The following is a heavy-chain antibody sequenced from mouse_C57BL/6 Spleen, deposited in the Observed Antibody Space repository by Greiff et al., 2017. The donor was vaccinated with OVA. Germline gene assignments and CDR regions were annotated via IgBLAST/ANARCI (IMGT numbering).Heavy chain of an antibody. CDR2: IYPGSGNT. J-gene: IGHJ3*01. D-gene: IGHD2-3*01. CDR3: ASENIYDGYGAY. CDR1: GYTFTDYY. V-gene: IGHV1-76*01. Sequence: QVQLKESGAELVRPGASVKLSCKASGYTFTDYYINWVKQRPGQGLEWIARIYPGSGNTYYNEKFKGKATLTAEKSSSTAYMQLSSLTSEDSAVYFCASENIYDGYGAYWGQGTLVTVSA.